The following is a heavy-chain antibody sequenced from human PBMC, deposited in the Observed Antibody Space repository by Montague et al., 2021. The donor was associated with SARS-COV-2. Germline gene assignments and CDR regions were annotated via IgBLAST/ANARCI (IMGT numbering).Heavy chain of an antibody. Sequence: SETLSLTCTVSGGSISSYYWSWIRQPPGKGLEWIGYILYTGSTNYNPSLMSRVTISVDTSKNQLSLKLSPVTTADTAVYYCATGRARNSYAYYYGMDVWGQGTTGTVSS. V-gene: IGHV4-59*01. J-gene: IGHJ6*02. D-gene: IGHD1-7*01. CDR1: GGSISSYY. CDR3: ATGRARNSYAYYYGMDV. CDR2: ILYTGST.